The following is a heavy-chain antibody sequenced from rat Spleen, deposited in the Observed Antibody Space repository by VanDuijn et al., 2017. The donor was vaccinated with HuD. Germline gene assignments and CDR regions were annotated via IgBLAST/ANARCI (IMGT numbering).Heavy chain of an antibody. V-gene: IGHV2-45*01. D-gene: IGHD1-3*01. Sequence: QVQLKESGPGLVQPSETLSLTCTVSGFSLTTYNVHWVRQPPGKGLEWMGVMWSGGSTAYNSVLQSRLSISRDTSKSQVLLKMNSLQTEGTAMYFCAREGPFNPFAYWGQGTLVTVSS. CDR3: AREGPFNPFAY. CDR1: GFSLTTYN. CDR2: MWSGGST. J-gene: IGHJ3*01.